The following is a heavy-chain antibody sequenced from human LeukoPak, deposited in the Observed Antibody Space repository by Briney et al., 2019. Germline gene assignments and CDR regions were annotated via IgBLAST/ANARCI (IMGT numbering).Heavy chain of an antibody. CDR1: GYTFTSYG. CDR3: ARHWSYDSSGYYFC. Sequence: ASVKVSCKASGYTFTSYGISWVRQAPGQGLEWLGWISTYNNNTHYAQKFQVRVTMTTDTSTSTAYMELRSLRSEDTAVYYWARHWSYDSSGYYFCWGQGTLVTVSS. D-gene: IGHD3-22*01. J-gene: IGHJ4*02. V-gene: IGHV1-18*01. CDR2: ISTYNNNT.